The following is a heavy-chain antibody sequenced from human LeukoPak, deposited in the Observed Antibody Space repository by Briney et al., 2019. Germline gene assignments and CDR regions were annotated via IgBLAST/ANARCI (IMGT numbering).Heavy chain of an antibody. CDR2: ISSSSSYI. J-gene: IGHJ4*02. CDR3: AKDSGYCGGDCYPDY. Sequence: PGGTLRLSCAASGFTFSSYGMTWVRQAPGKGLEWVSSISSSSSYIYYADSVKGRFTISRDNSKNSLYLQMNSLRTGDTALYYCAKDSGYCGGDCYPDYWGQGTLVTVSS. CDR1: GFTFSSYG. D-gene: IGHD2-21*02. V-gene: IGHV3-21*04.